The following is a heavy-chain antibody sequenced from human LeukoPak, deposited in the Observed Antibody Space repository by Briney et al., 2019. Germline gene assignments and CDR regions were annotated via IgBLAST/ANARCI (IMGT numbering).Heavy chain of an antibody. CDR2: IYPGDSDT. D-gene: IGHD3-22*01. Sequence: GESLKISCKGSGYSFTSYWIGWVRQMPGKSLECVGIIYPGDSDTRYSPSFQGQVAISADKSISTAYLQWSSLKASDTAMYYCARRGSGYYPYYYYGMDVWGQGTTVTVSS. CDR1: GYSFTSYW. CDR3: ARRGSGYYPYYYYGMDV. V-gene: IGHV5-51*01. J-gene: IGHJ6*02.